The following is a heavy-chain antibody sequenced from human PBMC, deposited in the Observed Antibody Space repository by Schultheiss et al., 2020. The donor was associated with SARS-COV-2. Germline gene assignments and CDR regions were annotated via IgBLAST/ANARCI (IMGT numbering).Heavy chain of an antibody. Sequence: SVKVSCKASGGTFSSYSISWVRQAPGQGLEWMGGIIPIFGTANYAQKFQGRVTITADKSTSTAYMELSSLRAEDTAVYYCAKEYTSPTPGRKIMDVWGQGTTVTVSS. V-gene: IGHV1-69*06. CDR2: IIPIFGTA. CDR1: GGTFSSYS. J-gene: IGHJ6*02. CDR3: AKEYTSPTPGRKIMDV. D-gene: IGHD1-14*01.